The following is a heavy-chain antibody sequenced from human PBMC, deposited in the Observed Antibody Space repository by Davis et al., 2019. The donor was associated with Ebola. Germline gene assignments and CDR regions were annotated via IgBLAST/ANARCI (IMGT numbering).Heavy chain of an antibody. CDR3: ARMRKGSSSWRGLYYFDY. CDR2: IYWDDDK. Sequence: SGPTLVKPTQTLTLTCTFSGFSLSTSGVGVGWIRQPPGKALEWLALIYWDDDKRYSPSLKSRLTISKDTSKNQVVLTMINMDPADTATYYCARMRKGSSSWRGLYYFDYWGQGILVTVSS. J-gene: IGHJ4*02. D-gene: IGHD6-6*01. V-gene: IGHV2-5*02. CDR1: GFSLSTSGVG.